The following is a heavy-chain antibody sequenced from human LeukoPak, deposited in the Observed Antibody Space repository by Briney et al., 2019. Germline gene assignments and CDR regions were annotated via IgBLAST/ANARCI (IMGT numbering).Heavy chain of an antibody. CDR2: INSDGTIT. CDR1: GFTFSSYW. CDR3: TRPGVGFDY. Sequence: GGSLRLSCAASGFTFSSYWMHWVRQATGKGLVWPSRINSDGTITSYADSLEGRFTISRDNAKNTVYLQMNSLRAEDTAVYYCTRPGVGFDYWGQGALVTVSS. V-gene: IGHV3-74*01. J-gene: IGHJ4*02.